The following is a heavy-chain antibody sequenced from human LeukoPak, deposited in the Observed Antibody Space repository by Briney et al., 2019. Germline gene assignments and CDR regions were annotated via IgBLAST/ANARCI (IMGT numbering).Heavy chain of an antibody. CDR3: ATRRRADYYGSGSYPHWYFDY. V-gene: IGHV3-21*01. CDR2: ISSSSSYI. J-gene: IGHJ4*02. D-gene: IGHD3-10*01. Sequence: TGGSLRLSCAASGFTFSSYSMNWVRQAPGKGLEWVSSISSSSSYIYYADSVKGRFTISRDNAKNSLYLQMNSLRAEDTAVYYCATRRRADYYGSGSYPHWYFDYWGQGTLVTVSS. CDR1: GFTFSSYS.